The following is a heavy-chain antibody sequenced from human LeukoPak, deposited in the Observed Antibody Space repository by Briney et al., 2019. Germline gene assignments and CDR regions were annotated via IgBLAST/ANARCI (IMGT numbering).Heavy chain of an antibody. CDR1: GFTFSTYA. D-gene: IGHD6-13*01. J-gene: IGHJ4*02. Sequence: PGRSLRLSCAASGFTFSTYAMHWVRQDPGKWLEWVAVITYGGSNKYYADSVKGRFTISRHNSKNTLYLQLNSLRAEDTSVYYCARDPGYSSSSPDYWGQGTLVTVSS. CDR2: ITYGGSNK. CDR3: ARDPGYSSSSPDY. V-gene: IGHV3-30*01.